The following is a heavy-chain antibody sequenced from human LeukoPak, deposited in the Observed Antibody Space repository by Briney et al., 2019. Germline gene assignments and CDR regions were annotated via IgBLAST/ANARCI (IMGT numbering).Heavy chain of an antibody. V-gene: IGHV1-3*01. CDR3: ARDHYPWYYYYGMDV. D-gene: IGHD3-10*01. J-gene: IGHJ6*02. CDR2: INAGNGNT. Sequence: ASVKVSCKASGYTFTSYAMHWVRQAPGQRLEWMGWINAGNGNTKYSQKFQGRVTITRDTSASTAYMELSSLRSEDTAVYYSARDHYPWYYYYGMDVWGQGTTVTVSS. CDR1: GYTFTSYA.